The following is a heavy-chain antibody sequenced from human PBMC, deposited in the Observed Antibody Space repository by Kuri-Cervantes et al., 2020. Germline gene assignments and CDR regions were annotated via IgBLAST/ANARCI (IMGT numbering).Heavy chain of an antibody. D-gene: IGHD4-23*01. Sequence: SERLSLTCTVSGGSISSDGSYWSWIRQHPGKGLEWIGFIYYTGSTYYNPSLKSRIIISVDTSKNQFSLKLSSVTAPDTAIYYCARQIGGNNYFDYWGQGTLVTVSS. CDR1: GGSISSDGSY. CDR2: IYYTGST. V-gene: IGHV4-31*03. J-gene: IGHJ4*02. CDR3: ARQIGGNNYFDY.